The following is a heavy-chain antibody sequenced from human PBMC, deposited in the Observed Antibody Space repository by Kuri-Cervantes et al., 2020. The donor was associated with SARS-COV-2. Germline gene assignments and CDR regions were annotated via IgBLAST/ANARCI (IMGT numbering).Heavy chain of an antibody. CDR2: ISWNSGRK. Sequence: SLKISCVASGFRFDDHAMHWVRQPPGKGLEWVSGISWNSGRKGYADSVKGRFTISRDNSKNTLYLQMNSLRAEDTAVYYCARDQDDFWSGYRLTFDYWGQGTLVTVSS. CDR3: ARDQDDFWSGYRLTFDY. CDR1: GFRFDDHA. D-gene: IGHD3-3*01. J-gene: IGHJ4*02. V-gene: IGHV3-9*01.